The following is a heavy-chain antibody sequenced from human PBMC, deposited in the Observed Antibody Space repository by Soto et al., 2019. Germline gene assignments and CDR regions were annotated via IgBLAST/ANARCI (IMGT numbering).Heavy chain of an antibody. V-gene: IGHV4-30-2*01. CDR3: ARGRGYSYGLDP. CDR2: IYHGGST. Sequence: SETLSLTCAVSGGSISSGGYSWSWIRQPPGKGLEWIGYIYHGGSTYYNPSLKSRVTISVDRSKNQFSLSLSSVTAADTAVYYCARGRGYSYGLDPWGQGTLVTVSS. CDR1: GGSISSGGYS. J-gene: IGHJ5*02. D-gene: IGHD5-18*01.